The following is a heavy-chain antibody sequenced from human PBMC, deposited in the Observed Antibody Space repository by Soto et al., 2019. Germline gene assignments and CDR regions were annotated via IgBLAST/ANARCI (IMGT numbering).Heavy chain of an antibody. CDR2: ISSSGSTI. Sequence: EVQLVESGGGLVQPGGSLRLSCAASGFTFSSYEMNWVRQAPGKGLEWVSYISSSGSTIYYADSVKGRFTISRDNAKNSLYLQMNSLRAEDTAVYYCARLGYSSGWYRWFDPWGQGTLVTVSS. D-gene: IGHD6-19*01. CDR3: ARLGYSSGWYRWFDP. CDR1: GFTFSSYE. J-gene: IGHJ5*02. V-gene: IGHV3-48*03.